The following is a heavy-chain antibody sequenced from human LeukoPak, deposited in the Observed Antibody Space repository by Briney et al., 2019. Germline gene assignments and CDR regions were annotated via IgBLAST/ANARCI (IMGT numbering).Heavy chain of an antibody. V-gene: IGHV1-46*01. CDR2: INPSGGST. CDR1: GYTFTSYY. J-gene: IGHJ4*02. Sequence: ASVKVSCKASGYTFTSYYMHWVRQAPGQGLEWMGIINPSGGSTSYAQKFQGRVTMTRDTSTSTVYMELSSLRSEDTAVYYCASSLIDYYGSGSYYNPLPFDYWGQGTLVTVSS. D-gene: IGHD3-10*01. CDR3: ASSLIDYYGSGSYYNPLPFDY.